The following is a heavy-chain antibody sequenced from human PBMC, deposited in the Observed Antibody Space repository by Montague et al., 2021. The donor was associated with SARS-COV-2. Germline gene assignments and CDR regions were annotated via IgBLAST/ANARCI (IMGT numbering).Heavy chain of an antibody. CDR1: GFSLSTSAVS. CDR3: AHKFPGYSGSPFTP. Sequence: PALVKPTQALTLTCTFSGFSLSTSAVSVAWIRQPPGKALEWLALIYGDDDERYSPSLKSRLTITKATSNNQVVLTMTNMDPVDSATYYCAHKFPGYSGSPFTPWGLGTLVTVSS. D-gene: IGHD1-26*01. CDR2: IYGDDDE. V-gene: IGHV2-5*02. J-gene: IGHJ5*02.